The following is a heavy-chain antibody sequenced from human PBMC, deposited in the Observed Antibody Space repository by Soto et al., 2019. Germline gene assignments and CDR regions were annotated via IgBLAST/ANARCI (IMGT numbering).Heavy chain of an antibody. Sequence: SETLSLTCTVSGGSISSYYWSWIRQPPGKGLEWIRYIYYSGSTNYNPSLKSRVTISVDTSKNQFSLKLSSVTAADTAVYYCARAPDYGDYRSSLDYWGQGTLVTVSS. CDR2: IYYSGST. V-gene: IGHV4-59*01. D-gene: IGHD4-17*01. CDR1: GGSISSYY. CDR3: ARAPDYGDYRSSLDY. J-gene: IGHJ4*02.